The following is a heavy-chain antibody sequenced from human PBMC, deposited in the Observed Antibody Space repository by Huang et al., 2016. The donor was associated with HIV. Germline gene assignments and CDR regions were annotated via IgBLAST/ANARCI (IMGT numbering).Heavy chain of an antibody. Sequence: QVQLRQWGAGLVKPSETLSLTCAVYGGSFSGYYWTGIRQSPGKGLEWIGEINYIGTTNYQPSRKSRGTISKDTAKNQFSLQLTAVSAADTGVYFCAREKAADSAWYGVYYFDYWGEGALVTVTS. V-gene: IGHV4-34*01. CDR3: AREKAADSAWYGVYYFDY. CDR1: GGSFSGYY. D-gene: IGHD6-19*01. CDR2: INYIGTT. J-gene: IGHJ4*02.